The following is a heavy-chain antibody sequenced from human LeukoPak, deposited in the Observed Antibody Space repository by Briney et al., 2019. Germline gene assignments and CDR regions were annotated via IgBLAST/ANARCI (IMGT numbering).Heavy chain of an antibody. Sequence: SETLSLTCAVYGGSFSGYFWTWIRQPPGKGLEWIGYISNSGGTNYNPSLKSRVTILMDTSKKQFSLKLSSVTAADTAVYYCARELIVGATMAFDMWGQGTRVTVSS. CDR3: ARELIVGATMAFDM. CDR2: ISNSGGT. D-gene: IGHD1-26*01. J-gene: IGHJ3*02. CDR1: GGSFSGYF. V-gene: IGHV4-59*01.